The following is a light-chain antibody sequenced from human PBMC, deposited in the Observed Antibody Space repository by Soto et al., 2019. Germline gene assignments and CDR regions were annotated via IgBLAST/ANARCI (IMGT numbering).Light chain of an antibody. CDR1: SSDVGGYNY. CDR3: SSYTSSSTLEDV. V-gene: IGLV2-14*01. CDR2: EVS. Sequence: QSVLTQPASVSGSPGQSITISFTGTSSDVGGYNYVSWYQQHPGKAPKLMIYEVSNRPSGVSNRFSGSKSGNTASLTISGLQAEDEADYYCSSYTSSSTLEDVFGTGTKLTVL. J-gene: IGLJ1*01.